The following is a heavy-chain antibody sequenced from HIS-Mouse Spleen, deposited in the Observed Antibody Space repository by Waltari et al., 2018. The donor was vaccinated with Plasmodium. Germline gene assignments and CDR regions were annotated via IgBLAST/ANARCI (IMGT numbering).Heavy chain of an antibody. CDR1: GFTFSSYW. Sequence: EVQLVESGGGLVQPGGSLRPPCPASGFTFSSYWMSWVRQAPGKGLEWVANIKQDGSEKYYVDSVKGRFTISRDNAKNSLYLQMNSLRAEDTAVYYCASSWYWYFDLWGRGTLVTVSS. J-gene: IGHJ2*01. CDR3: ASSWYWYFDL. D-gene: IGHD6-13*01. V-gene: IGHV3-7*01. CDR2: IKQDGSEK.